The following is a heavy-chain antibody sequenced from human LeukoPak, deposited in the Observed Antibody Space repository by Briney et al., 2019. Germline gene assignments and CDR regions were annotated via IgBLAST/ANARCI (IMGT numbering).Heavy chain of an antibody. Sequence: PGGSLRLSCAASGFTFTNAWMSWVRQAPGKGPEWVGRIKSRGSGGTTDYAAPVKGRFTISRDDSKNTLHLQMDSLRTGDTAVYYCTSDLPGGYSNYFDDWGQGTLVTVSS. CDR3: TSDLPGGYSNYFDD. D-gene: IGHD4-23*01. V-gene: IGHV3-15*01. J-gene: IGHJ4*02. CDR1: GFTFTNAW. CDR2: IKSRGSGGTT.